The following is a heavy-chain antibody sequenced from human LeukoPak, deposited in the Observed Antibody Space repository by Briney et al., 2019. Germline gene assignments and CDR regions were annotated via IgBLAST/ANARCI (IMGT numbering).Heavy chain of an antibody. CDR1: GFTFSSYG. J-gene: IGHJ4*02. D-gene: IGHD2-2*01. Sequence: GGSLRLSCAASGFTFSSYGMRWVRQAPGQGLEWVSAISCSGGSTYYADSVKGRFTISRDNCKNTLYLQMHSLRAEDTAVYYCSKESLRVVPTATFDYWGQGTLVTVSS. V-gene: IGHV3-23*01. CDR2: ISCSGGST. CDR3: SKESLRVVPTATFDY.